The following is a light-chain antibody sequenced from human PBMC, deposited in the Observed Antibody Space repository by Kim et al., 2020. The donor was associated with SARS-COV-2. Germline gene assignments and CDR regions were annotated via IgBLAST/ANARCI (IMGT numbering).Light chain of an antibody. CDR2: SDN. V-gene: IGLV1-44*01. CDR1: SCNIGKFS. J-gene: IGLJ2*01. CDR3: ASWDDTLQGI. Sequence: PGQEVTNSCAGDSCNIGKFSVNWYQQLPGAAPRLLIHSDNQRPSGVPGRFSGSKSATAASLAISGLQYDDEGDYYCASWDDTLQGIFGGGTKVTVL.